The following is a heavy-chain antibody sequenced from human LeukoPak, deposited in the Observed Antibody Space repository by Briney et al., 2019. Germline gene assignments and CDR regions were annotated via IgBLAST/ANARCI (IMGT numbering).Heavy chain of an antibody. J-gene: IGHJ4*02. CDR3: ARDGGVAVSGPPGY. CDR2: IFHTGNT. Sequence: SETLSLTCGVSGYSISSGYYWGWLRQPPGKGLEWIGSIFHTGNTYYNPSLKRRVTMSVDTSKNQFSLKLSSVTAADTAVYYCARDGGVAVSGPPGYWGQGTLVTVSS. CDR1: GYSISSGYY. V-gene: IGHV4-38-2*02. D-gene: IGHD6-19*01.